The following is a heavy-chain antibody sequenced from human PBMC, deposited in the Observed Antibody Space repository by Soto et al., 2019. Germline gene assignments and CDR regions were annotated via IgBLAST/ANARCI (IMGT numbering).Heavy chain of an antibody. D-gene: IGHD3-22*01. CDR2: IYTSGST. V-gene: IGHV4-4*07. Sequence: PSETLSLTCTVSGGSISSYYWSWIRQPAGKGLEWIGRIYTSGSTNYNPSLKSRVTMSVXXXXXXFXLXLXXXTAAXTAVYYCARDLPYYDSSGIGPWGQGTLVTVS. CDR3: ARDLPYYDSSGIGP. CDR1: GGSISSYY. J-gene: IGHJ5*02.